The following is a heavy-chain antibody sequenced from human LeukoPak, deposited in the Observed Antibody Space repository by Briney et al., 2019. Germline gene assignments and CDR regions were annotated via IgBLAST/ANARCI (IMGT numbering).Heavy chain of an antibody. V-gene: IGHV3-7*01. Sequence: PGGSLRLSCATSGFNFTTYWMNWVRQAPGKGLEWVANIKQDGSEKYYVDSVKGRFTISRDNARNSLYLQMNSLRADDTAVYYCARGGGYAWDYWGQGTLVTVSS. CDR3: ARGGGYAWDY. CDR1: GFNFTTYW. D-gene: IGHD5-12*01. CDR2: IKQDGSEK. J-gene: IGHJ4*02.